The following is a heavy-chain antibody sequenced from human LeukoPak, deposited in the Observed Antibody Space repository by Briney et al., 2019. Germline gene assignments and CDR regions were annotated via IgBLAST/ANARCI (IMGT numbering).Heavy chain of an antibody. CDR2: ISPNSGGT. D-gene: IGHD2-2*01. V-gene: IGHV1-2*02. Sequence: ASVKVSCKASGYTFTGYYMQWVRQAPGQGLEWMGWISPNSGGTKYAQKFQGRVTMTRDTSITTAYMELSRLKSDDTAVYYCARSTPRVPLFDYWGQGTLVTVSS. J-gene: IGHJ4*02. CDR1: GYTFTGYY. CDR3: ARSTPRVPLFDY.